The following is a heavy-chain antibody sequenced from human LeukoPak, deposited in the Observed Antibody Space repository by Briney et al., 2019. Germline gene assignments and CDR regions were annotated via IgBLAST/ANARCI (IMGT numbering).Heavy chain of an antibody. CDR1: GFTFSSYG. D-gene: IGHD3-22*01. J-gene: IGHJ4*02. CDR2: IYSGGST. V-gene: IGHV3-53*01. Sequence: GGSLRLSCAASGFTFSSYGMSWVRQAPGKGLEWVSVIYSGGSTYYADSVKGRFTISRDNSKNTLYLQMNSLRAEDTAVYYCARSTYYYDSSGYYSPSYYFDYWGQGILVTVSS. CDR3: ARSTYYYDSSGYYSPSYYFDY.